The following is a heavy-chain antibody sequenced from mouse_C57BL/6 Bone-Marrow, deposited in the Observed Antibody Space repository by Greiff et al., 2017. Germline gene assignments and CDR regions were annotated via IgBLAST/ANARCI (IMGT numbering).Heavy chain of an antibody. D-gene: IGHD1-1*01. J-gene: IGHJ1*03. CDR2: IDPNSGGT. CDR1: GYTFTSYW. Sequence: VHLVESGAELVKPGASVKLSCKASGYTFTSYWMHWVKQRPGRGLEWIGRIDPNSGGTKYNEKFKSKATLTVDKPSSTAYMQLSSLTSEDSAVYYCARHYGSSYGYFDVWGTGTTVTVSS. CDR3: ARHYGSSYGYFDV. V-gene: IGHV1-72*01.